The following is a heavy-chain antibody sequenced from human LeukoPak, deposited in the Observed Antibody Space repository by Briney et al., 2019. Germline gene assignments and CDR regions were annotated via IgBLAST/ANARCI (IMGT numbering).Heavy chain of an antibody. V-gene: IGHV4-61*01. Sequence: SETLSLTCTVSGGSVSSGSYYWSWIRQPPGKGLEWIGYIYYSGSTNYNPSLKSRVTISVDTSKNQFSLKLSSASAADTAVYYCARVLDLSKRGLDAFDIWGQGTMVTVSS. CDR3: ARVLDLSKRGLDAFDI. J-gene: IGHJ3*02. D-gene: IGHD3-16*01. CDR2: IYYSGST. CDR1: GGSVSSGSYY.